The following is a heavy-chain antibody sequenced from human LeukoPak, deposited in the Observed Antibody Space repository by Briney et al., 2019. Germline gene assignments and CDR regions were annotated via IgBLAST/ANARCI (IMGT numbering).Heavy chain of an antibody. Sequence: GGSLRLSCAASGFTFSSYAMNWVRQAPGKGLEWVSAISGSGGSTYYADSVKGRFTISRDNSKNTLYLQMNSLRAEDTAVYYCAGTYYYDSSGYFNDAFDIWGQGTMVTVSS. D-gene: IGHD3-22*01. V-gene: IGHV3-23*01. CDR2: ISGSGGST. CDR3: AGTYYYDSSGYFNDAFDI. J-gene: IGHJ3*02. CDR1: GFTFSSYA.